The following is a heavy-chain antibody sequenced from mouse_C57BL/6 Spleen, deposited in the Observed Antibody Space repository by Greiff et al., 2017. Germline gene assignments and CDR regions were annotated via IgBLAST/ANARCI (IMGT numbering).Heavy chain of an antibody. V-gene: IGHV1-9*01. CDR2: ILPGNGST. J-gene: IGHJ3*01. CDR3: ARIYYGNYAWFAY. D-gene: IGHD2-1*01. CDR1: GYTFTGCW. Sequence: LQESGAELMKPWDSVTLSCTATGYTFTGCWLEWLKQRLGHGLEWIGEILPGNGSTNYNEKFKGKASFTADTSSNPAYMHLSSLTTEDSAIYYCARIYYGNYAWFAYWGQGTLVTVSA.